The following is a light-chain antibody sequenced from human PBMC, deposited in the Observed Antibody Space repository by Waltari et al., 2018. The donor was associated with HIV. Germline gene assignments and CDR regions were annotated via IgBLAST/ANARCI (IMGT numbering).Light chain of an antibody. CDR2: EVN. J-gene: IGLJ2*01. CDR3: CSSAGNRGDVV. V-gene: IGLV2-23*02. CDR1: TSAFGRYNL. Sequence: QSALTQHASVSGSPGQSTTISCTGTTSAFGRYNLVSWYQQHPGKAPKLMFYEVNKRPSWVSNRFSGSRSGNTASLTIPGLQAEDEADYFCCSSAGNRGDVVFGGGTKLTVL.